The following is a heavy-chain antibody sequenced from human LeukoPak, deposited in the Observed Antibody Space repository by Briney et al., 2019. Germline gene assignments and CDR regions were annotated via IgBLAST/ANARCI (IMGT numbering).Heavy chain of an antibody. V-gene: IGHV1-46*04. CDR2: INSSGGST. Sequence: ASVKVSCKASGYTFTNYYMYWVRQAPGQGLEWVGIINSSGGSTSYAQKSQGRVTMTRDMSTSTVYMELSSLRSEDAAVYYCARGVLRFLEHYYMDVWGKGTTVTVSS. J-gene: IGHJ6*03. D-gene: IGHD3-3*01. CDR1: GYTFTNYY. CDR3: ARGVLRFLEHYYMDV.